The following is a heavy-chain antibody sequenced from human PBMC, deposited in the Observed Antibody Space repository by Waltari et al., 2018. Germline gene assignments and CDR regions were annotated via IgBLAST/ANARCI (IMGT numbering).Heavy chain of an antibody. V-gene: IGHV4-39*07. Sequence: QLQLQESGPGLVQPSETLSLTCTVSGGSISSSSYYWGWIRQPPGKGLEWIGSIYYSGSTYYNPSLKSRVTISVDTSKNQFSLKLSSVTAADTAVYYCARDQWSMVQGVIGGFDYWGQGTLVTVSS. D-gene: IGHD3-10*01. CDR2: IYYSGST. CDR1: GGSISSSSYY. CDR3: ARDQWSMVQGVIGGFDY. J-gene: IGHJ4*02.